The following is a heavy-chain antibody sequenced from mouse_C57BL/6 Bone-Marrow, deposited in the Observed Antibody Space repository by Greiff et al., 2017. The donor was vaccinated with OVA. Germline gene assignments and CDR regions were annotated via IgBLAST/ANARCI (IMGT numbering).Heavy chain of an antibody. CDR2: IHPSDSDT. V-gene: IGHV1-74*01. D-gene: IGHD2-4*01. CDR3: AICGRLRLGFAY. Sequence: VQLQQPGAELVKPGASVKLSSKASGYTFTSYWMHWVKQRPGRGLEWIGRIHPSDSDTNYNQKFKGKATLTVDKSSSTAYMQLSSLTSEDSAVYYCAICGRLRLGFAYWGQGTLVTVSA. CDR1: GYTFTSYW. J-gene: IGHJ3*01.